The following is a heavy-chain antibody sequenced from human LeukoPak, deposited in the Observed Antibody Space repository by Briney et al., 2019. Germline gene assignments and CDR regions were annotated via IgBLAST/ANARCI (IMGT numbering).Heavy chain of an antibody. CDR2: FYPGDSDT. J-gene: IGHJ5*02. V-gene: IGHV5-51*01. CDR3: ARRREYSSSSGNWFDP. D-gene: IGHD6-6*01. Sequence: GESLKISRKGSGYSFTSYWIGRVRPMPGKGLEWMGIFYPGDSDTRYSPSFQGQVTISADKSISTAYPQWSSLKASDTAMYYCARRREYSSSSGNWFDPWGQGTLVTVSS. CDR1: GYSFTSYW.